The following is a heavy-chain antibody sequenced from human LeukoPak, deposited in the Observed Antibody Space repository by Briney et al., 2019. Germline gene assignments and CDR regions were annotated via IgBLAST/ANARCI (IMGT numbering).Heavy chain of an antibody. D-gene: IGHD3-22*01. V-gene: IGHV2-5*02. Sequence: SGPTLVKPTQTLTLTCTVSGFSLKTNGVGVGWIRQPPGKALEWLALIYWDDDEYYSPSLKSRLTITKVTSKNQVVLTMTNVDPVDTATYYCPRRQPDSSGSFFDYWGQGTLVTVSS. J-gene: IGHJ4*02. CDR2: IYWDDDE. CDR1: GFSLKTNGVG. CDR3: PRRQPDSSGSFFDY.